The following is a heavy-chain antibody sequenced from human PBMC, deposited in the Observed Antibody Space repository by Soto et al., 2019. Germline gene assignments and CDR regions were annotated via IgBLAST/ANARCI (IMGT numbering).Heavy chain of an antibody. CDR1: GGTFSRYA. CDR2: IIPIFGTA. CDR3: ARDLWPAVALDY. V-gene: IGHV1-69*01. D-gene: IGHD6-19*01. Sequence: SVMVSCTASGGTFSRYAISWVRQAPGQGLEWMGGIIPIFGTANYARKSQGRVTITADESTSTAYMELSSLRSEDTAVYYCARDLWPAVALDYWGQGTLVTVSS. J-gene: IGHJ4*02.